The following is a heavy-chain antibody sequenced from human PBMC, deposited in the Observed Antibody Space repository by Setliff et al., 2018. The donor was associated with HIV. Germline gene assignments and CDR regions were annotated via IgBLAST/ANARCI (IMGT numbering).Heavy chain of an antibody. CDR3: ARTPYGEQSHFHY. Sequence: SETLSLTCTVSGGSISSTTYWGWIRQSPGAGLEWIGNINFSGDTYNNPSLKGRVTISLDSSKNQFSLNLTSVTAADTAVYYCARTPYGEQSHFHYWGQGTLVTVPS. D-gene: IGHD4-17*01. J-gene: IGHJ4*02. V-gene: IGHV4-39*07. CDR1: GGSISSTTY. CDR2: INFSGDT.